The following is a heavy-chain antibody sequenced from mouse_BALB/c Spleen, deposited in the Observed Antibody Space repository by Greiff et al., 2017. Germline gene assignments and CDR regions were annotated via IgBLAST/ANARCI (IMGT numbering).Heavy chain of an antibody. J-gene: IGHJ2*01. CDR3: ARDYYGSSYVGFDY. V-gene: IGHV5-6-5*01. Sequence: DVQLVESGGGLVKPGGSLKLSCAASGFTFSSYAMSWVRQTPEKRLEWVASISSGGSTYYPDSVKGRFTISRDNARNILYLQMSSLRSEDTAMYYCARDYYGSSYVGFDYWGQGTTLTVSS. CDR2: ISSGGST. D-gene: IGHD1-1*01. CDR1: GFTFSSYA.